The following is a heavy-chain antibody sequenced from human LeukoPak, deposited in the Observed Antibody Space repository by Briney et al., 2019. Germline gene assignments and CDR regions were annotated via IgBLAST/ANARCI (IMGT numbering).Heavy chain of an antibody. CDR2: INRSGST. V-gene: IGHV4-34*01. D-gene: IGHD2-15*01. Sequence: SETLSLTCAVYGGSFSGYYWSWIRQPPGKGLEWIGEINRSGSTNYNPSLKSRVTISVDTSKNQFSLKLSSVTAADTAVYYCARQRVVVTEGFDYWGQGTLVTVSS. J-gene: IGHJ4*02. CDR1: GGSFSGYY. CDR3: ARQRVVVTEGFDY.